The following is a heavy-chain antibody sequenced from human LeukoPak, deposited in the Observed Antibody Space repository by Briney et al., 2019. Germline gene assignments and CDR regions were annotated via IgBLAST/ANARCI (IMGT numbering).Heavy chain of an antibody. CDR1: GGSINNYY. V-gene: IGHV4-59*01. CDR3: ARGWEFYDSNGYVFDI. D-gene: IGHD3-22*01. J-gene: IGHJ3*02. CDR2: RLFTGSA. Sequence: SETLSLTCTVSGGSINNYYCSWIRQSPGKGLEWIGSRLFTGSASYNSSLRSRATISMGTSKNQFSLKLTSVTAADTAVYYCARGWEFYDSNGYVFDIWGQGKMVSVAS.